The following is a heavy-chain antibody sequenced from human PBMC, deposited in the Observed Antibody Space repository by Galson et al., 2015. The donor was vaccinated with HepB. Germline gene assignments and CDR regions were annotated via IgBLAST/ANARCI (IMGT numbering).Heavy chain of an antibody. V-gene: IGHV4-59*01. Sequence: SEPLSLTCTVSGGSISSYYWSWIRQPPGKGLEWIGYIYYSGSTNYSPSLKSRVTISVDTSKNQFSLKLSSVTAADTAVYYCARVVGIAVARFDPWGQGTLVTVSS. J-gene: IGHJ5*02. CDR2: IYYSGST. D-gene: IGHD6-19*01. CDR3: ARVVGIAVARFDP. CDR1: GGSISSYY.